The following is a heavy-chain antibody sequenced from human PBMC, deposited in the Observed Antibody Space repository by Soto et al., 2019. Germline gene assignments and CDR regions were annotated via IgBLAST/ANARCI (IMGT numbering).Heavy chain of an antibody. J-gene: IGHJ4*01. Sequence: PGGSLRLSCAASGFTFSSYDMHWVRQAPGKGLEWVAVISYDGSNKYYADSVKGRFTISRDNSKNTLYLQMNSLRAEDAAVDYCAGDMGTTSLCYCCWGQGTLVTVSS. V-gene: IGHV3-30-3*01. CDR1: GFTFSSYD. CDR3: AGDMGTTSLCYCC. CDR2: ISYDGSNK. D-gene: IGHD1-7*01.